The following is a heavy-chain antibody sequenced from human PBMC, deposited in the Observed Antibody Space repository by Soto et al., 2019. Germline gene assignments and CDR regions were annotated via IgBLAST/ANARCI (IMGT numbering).Heavy chain of an antibody. CDR1: GFTFTTYG. V-gene: IGHV3-33*01. CDR2: IWYDGNNQ. Sequence: HPGGSLRLSCAASGFTFTTYGIHWVRQAPGKGLEWVAVIWYDGNNQYGDSVKGRFTISRDNSKNTVDLQMDSLRGEDTAVYYCARGGYIYYNFLAHWGQGTLVTVSS. D-gene: IGHD3-10*01. CDR3: ARGGYIYYNFLAH. J-gene: IGHJ4*02.